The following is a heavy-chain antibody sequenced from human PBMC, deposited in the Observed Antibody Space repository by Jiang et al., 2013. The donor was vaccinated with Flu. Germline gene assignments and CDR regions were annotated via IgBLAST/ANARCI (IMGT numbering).Heavy chain of an antibody. CDR3: AKSERAQLQRLDY. Sequence: QLVESGGGVVQPGRSLRLSCAASGFTFSSYAMSWVRQAPGKGLEWVSAISGSGGSTYYADSVKGRFTISRDNSKNTLYLQMNSLRAEDTAVYYCAKSERAQLQRLDYWGQGTLVTVSS. CDR2: ISGSGGST. D-gene: IGHD4-23*01. CDR1: GFTFSSYA. V-gene: IGHV3-23*04. J-gene: IGHJ4*02.